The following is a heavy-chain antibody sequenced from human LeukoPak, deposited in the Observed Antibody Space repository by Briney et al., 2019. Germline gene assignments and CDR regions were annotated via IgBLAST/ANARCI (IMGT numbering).Heavy chain of an antibody. J-gene: IGHJ6*03. CDR2: IRYDGSNK. Sequence: GGSLRLSCAASGFTFSSYGMHWVRQAPGKGLEWVAFIRYDGSNKYYADSVKGRFTISRDNSKNTLYLQMNSLRAEDTAVYYCAKTGTTHPYYYMDVWGKGTTVTISS. CDR1: GFTFSSYG. V-gene: IGHV3-30*02. CDR3: AKTGTTHPYYYMDV. D-gene: IGHD4-17*01.